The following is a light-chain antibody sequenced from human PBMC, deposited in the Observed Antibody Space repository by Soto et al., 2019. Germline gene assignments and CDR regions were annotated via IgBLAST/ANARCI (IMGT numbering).Light chain of an antibody. V-gene: IGKV1-5*01. CDR2: DAS. CDR3: QQYRGP. J-gene: IGKJ1*01. Sequence: DVHMTQSPSTLSASVGNRVTITCGVGQKISNWLAWYQQRPGKAPNLVIFDASSLESGVQSRFSGSGSGTDFTLTIHRQQPENSATYYCQQYRGPFGQGTKVDIK. CDR1: QKISNW.